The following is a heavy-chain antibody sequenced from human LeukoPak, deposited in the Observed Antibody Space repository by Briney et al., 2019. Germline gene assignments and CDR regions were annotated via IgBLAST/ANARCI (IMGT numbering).Heavy chain of an antibody. CDR2: ISTSSSTI. CDR3: ARTRSTSLLYYFDY. D-gene: IGHD2-2*01. J-gene: IGHJ4*02. CDR1: GFSFSTYN. Sequence: GGSLRLSCAASGFSFSTYNMNWVRQAPGKGLEWVSYISTSSSTIYQADSVKGRFTISRDNSKNTLYLQMNSLRAEDTAVYYCARTRSTSLLYYFDYWGQGTLVTVSS. V-gene: IGHV3-48*01.